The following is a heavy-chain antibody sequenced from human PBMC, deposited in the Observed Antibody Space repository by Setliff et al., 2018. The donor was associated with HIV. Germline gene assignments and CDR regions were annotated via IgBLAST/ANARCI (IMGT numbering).Heavy chain of an antibody. Sequence: WIRQPPGKGLEWIGRIKNKAAGETTEYAAPVKDRFIISRDDSKNMLYLQMNSLKTEDTALYYCATDNCGGDCYLNYWGLGTLVTVSS. CDR2: IKNKAAGETT. J-gene: IGHJ4*02. D-gene: IGHD2-21*02. V-gene: IGHV3-15*01. CDR3: ATDNCGGDCYLNY.